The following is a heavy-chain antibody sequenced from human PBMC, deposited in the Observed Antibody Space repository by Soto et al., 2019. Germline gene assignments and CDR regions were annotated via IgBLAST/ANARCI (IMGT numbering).Heavy chain of an antibody. CDR2: IKAGNGDT. J-gene: IGHJ2*01. CDR3: AGVDDRICYHLYWFFAL. V-gene: IGHV1-3*01. Sequence: QVQLVQSGAEVRKPGASVKVSCKASGYTFTSYTVHWVRQAPGQRLEWRGWIKAGNGDTKYSEKFQGRVTITRDTSASTAYRYLCSLRSEDTVVYYWAGVDDRICYHLYWFFALLGSVTLVTVSS. CDR1: GYTFTSYT. D-gene: IGHD3-22*01.